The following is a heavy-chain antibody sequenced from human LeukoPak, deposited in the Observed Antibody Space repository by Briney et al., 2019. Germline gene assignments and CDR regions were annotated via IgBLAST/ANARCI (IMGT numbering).Heavy chain of an antibody. V-gene: IGHV4-59*01. CDR1: GGSISSYY. CDR3: ARELQDVFDI. D-gene: IGHD4-11*01. J-gene: IGHJ3*02. Sequence: SETLSLTCTVSGGSISSYYWSWIRQPPGKGLEWIGYIYYSGSTNYNPSLKSRVTISVDTSKNQFSLKLGSVTAADTAFYYCARELQDVFDIWGQGTMVTVSS. CDR2: IYYSGST.